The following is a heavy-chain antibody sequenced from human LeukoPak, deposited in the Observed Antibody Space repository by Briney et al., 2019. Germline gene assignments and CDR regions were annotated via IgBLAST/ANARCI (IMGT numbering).Heavy chain of an antibody. CDR1: GFTFDDYA. D-gene: IGHD5-12*01. V-gene: IGHV3-43D*04. J-gene: IGHJ6*03. CDR3: AKDIGYSGYVGYYYYMDV. CDR2: ISWDGGST. Sequence: VGSLRLSCAASGFTFDDYAMHWVRQALGKGLEWVSLISWDGGSTYYADSVKGRFTISRDNSKNSLYLQMNSLRAEDTALYYCAKDIGYSGYVGYYYYMDVWGKGTTVTVSS.